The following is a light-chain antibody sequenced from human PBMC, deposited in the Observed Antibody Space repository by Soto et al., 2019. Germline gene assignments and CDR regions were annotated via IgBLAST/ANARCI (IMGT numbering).Light chain of an antibody. V-gene: IGKV3-11*01. Sequence: EIVLTQSPATLSLSPGERATLSCRASQSVSSYFAWYQQKPGQAPRLLIYDASNRATGIPARFSGSGSGTDFTLTISSLEPDDFAVYYCQQRGNWPVTFGQGTRVHIK. CDR1: QSVSSY. CDR2: DAS. J-gene: IGKJ1*01. CDR3: QQRGNWPVT.